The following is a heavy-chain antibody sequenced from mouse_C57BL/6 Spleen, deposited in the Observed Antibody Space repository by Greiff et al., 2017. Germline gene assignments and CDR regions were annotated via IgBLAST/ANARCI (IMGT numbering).Heavy chain of an antibody. CDR2: IWWDDDK. V-gene: IGHV8-8*01. CDR1: GFSLSTFGMG. J-gene: IGHJ4*01. CDR3: ARTLPDYAMDY. Sequence: QVTLKVSGPGILKPSQTLSLTCSFSGFSLSTFGMGVGWIRQPSGKGLEWLAHIWWDDDKYYHPALKSRLTISKETSKNQVFRKIANVDTADTATYYCARTLPDYAMDYWGQGTSVTVSS.